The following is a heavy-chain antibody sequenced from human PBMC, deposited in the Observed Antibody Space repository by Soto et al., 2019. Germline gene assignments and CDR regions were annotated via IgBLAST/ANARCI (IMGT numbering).Heavy chain of an antibody. CDR3: ARAPPYTCLLDY. Sequence: QVQLLQSGAEVKKPGASVKVSCKASGHTSSTYYIHWVRQAPGQGLEWMGVISPSGDYTSFTQKXXGXXSVTRDTSTNTVYMEFSSLRFAHTAVYYGARAPPYTCLLDYWGQGTLVSVSS. V-gene: IGHV1-46*01. J-gene: IGHJ4*02. CDR1: GHTSSTYY. CDR2: ISPSGDYT.